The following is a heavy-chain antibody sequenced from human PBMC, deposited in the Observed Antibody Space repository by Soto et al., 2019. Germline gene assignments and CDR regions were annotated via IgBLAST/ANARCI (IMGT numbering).Heavy chain of an antibody. V-gene: IGHV3-30*18. J-gene: IGHJ4*02. Sequence: PGGSLRLSCAASGFTFSSYGMHWVRQAPGKELEWVAVISYDGSNKYYADSVKGRFTISRDNSKNTLYLQMNSLRAEDTAVYYCAKDRGRWLQYSNLDYWGQGTLVTVSS. CDR3: AKDRGRWLQYSNLDY. D-gene: IGHD5-12*01. CDR2: ISYDGSNK. CDR1: GFTFSSYG.